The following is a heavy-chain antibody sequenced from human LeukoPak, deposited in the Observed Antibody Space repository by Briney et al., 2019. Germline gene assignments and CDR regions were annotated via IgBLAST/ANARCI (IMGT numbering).Heavy chain of an antibody. CDR1: GFTFSSYW. Sequence: PGGSLRLSCAASGFTFSSYWMHWVRQAPGKGLVWVSRINSDGSSTSHADSVKGRFTISRDNAKNTLYLQMNSLRAEDTAVYYCARGYCSGGSCFDYWGQGTLVTVSS. CDR2: INSDGSST. D-gene: IGHD2-15*01. V-gene: IGHV3-74*01. CDR3: ARGYCSGGSCFDY. J-gene: IGHJ4*02.